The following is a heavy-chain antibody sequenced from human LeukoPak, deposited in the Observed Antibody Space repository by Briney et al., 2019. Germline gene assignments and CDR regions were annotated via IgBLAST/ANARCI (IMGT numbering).Heavy chain of an antibody. V-gene: IGHV3-23*01. D-gene: IGHD3-22*01. CDR1: GFTFGSYA. CDR3: ARDRTMIVVAAGFDP. J-gene: IGHJ5*02. CDR2: ISGSGGST. Sequence: GGSLRLSCAASGFTFGSYAMNWVRQAPGMGLEWVSRISGSGGSTYYADSVKDRFTLSRDNSKNTMYLQMNSLRAEDTAVYYCARDRTMIVVAAGFDPWGQGTLVTVSS.